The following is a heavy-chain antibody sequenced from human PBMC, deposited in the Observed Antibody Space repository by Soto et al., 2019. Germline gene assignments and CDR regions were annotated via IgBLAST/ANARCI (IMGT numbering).Heavy chain of an antibody. V-gene: IGHV1-46*01. CDR1: GYSFFSYD. CDR3: ARGGATIFGVIDS. CDR2: FLASGGNT. Sequence: QVQLVQSGAAVGKPGASVKDSCKASGYSFFSYDLHWVRQAPGQGLEWMGRFLASGGNTDYAQRFRGRVSMTRDTSTTNTVSLELTSLTSEDTGVYFCARGGATIFGVIDSWGQGTRVTVSS. D-gene: IGHD3-3*02. J-gene: IGHJ4*02.